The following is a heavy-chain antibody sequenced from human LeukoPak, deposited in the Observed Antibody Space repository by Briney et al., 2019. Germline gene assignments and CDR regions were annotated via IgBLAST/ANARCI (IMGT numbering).Heavy chain of an antibody. D-gene: IGHD6-19*01. CDR3: GRGSSGCPGGDY. Sequence: GASVKVSCKASGYTFTSYDINWVRQATGQGLEWMGWMNPNSGNTDYAQKFQGRVTMTRDTSISTAYMEVSSLRSDDTAVYYCGRGSSGCPGGDYWGQGTLVTVSS. CDR1: GYTFTSYD. J-gene: IGHJ4*02. V-gene: IGHV1-8*01. CDR2: MNPNSGNT.